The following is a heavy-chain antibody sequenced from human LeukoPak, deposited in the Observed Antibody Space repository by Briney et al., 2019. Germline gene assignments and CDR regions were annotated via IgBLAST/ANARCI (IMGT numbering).Heavy chain of an antibody. CDR3: ASVLVVVAATPYNYYMDV. D-gene: IGHD2-15*01. CDR1: NGSIYRYH. V-gene: IGHV4-59*01. CDR2: IYYSGST. J-gene: IGHJ6*03. Sequence: PSETLSLTCTGINGSIYRYHWSGIRQPPGKGLEWIGYIYYSGSTNYNPSLKSRVTISVDTSKNQFSPKLSSVTAADSSVYYCASVLVVVAATPYNYYMDVWGKGTTVTVSS.